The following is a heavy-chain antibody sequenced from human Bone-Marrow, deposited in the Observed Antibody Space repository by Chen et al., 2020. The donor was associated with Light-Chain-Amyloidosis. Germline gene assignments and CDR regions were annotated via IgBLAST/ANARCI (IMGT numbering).Heavy chain of an antibody. D-gene: IGHD1-26*01. CDR1: GYSISSGYY. V-gene: IGHV4-38-2*01. J-gene: IGHJ4*02. Sequence: QVQLQESGPGLVKPSETLSLTCGVSGYSISSGYYWGWVRQPPGKGLQWIAIIYHTGLTYFNPSLKSRVTISTDTSKIQFSLKLSSVTAADTAIYYCARAGGSYTGQFDYWGQGTLVAISS. CDR3: ARAGGSYTGQFDY. CDR2: IYHTGLT.